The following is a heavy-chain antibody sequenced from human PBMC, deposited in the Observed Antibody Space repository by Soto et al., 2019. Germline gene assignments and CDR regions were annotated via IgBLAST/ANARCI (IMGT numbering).Heavy chain of an antibody. CDR3: ARGRYGDY. CDR1: GYTFTSYG. D-gene: IGHD1-1*01. Sequence: QVHLVQSGAEVKKPGASVKVSCKASGYTFTSYGITWVRQAPGQGLEWMGWISDHNGNTDYAQKLQGRVIVTRDTSTRTAYMELRSLISDDTAVFSCARGRYGDYWGQGALVTVSS. V-gene: IGHV1-18*01. CDR2: ISDHNGNT. J-gene: IGHJ4*02.